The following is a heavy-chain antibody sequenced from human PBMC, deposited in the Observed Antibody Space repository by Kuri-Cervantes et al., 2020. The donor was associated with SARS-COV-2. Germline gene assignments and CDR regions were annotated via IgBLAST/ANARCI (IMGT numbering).Heavy chain of an antibody. CDR3: TRYSSGWYYMDV. J-gene: IGHJ6*03. CDR2: IRSKAYGGTT. D-gene: IGHD6-19*01. CDR1: GFIFSSHS. V-gene: IGHV3-49*04. Sequence: GESLKISCAASGFIFSSHSMNWVRQAPGKGLEWVGFIRSKAYGGTTEYAASVKGRFTISRDDSKSIAYLQMNSLKTEDTAVYYCTRYSSGWYYMDVWGKGTTVTVSS.